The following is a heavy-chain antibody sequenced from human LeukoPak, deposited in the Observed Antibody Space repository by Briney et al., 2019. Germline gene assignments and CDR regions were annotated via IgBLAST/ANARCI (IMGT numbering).Heavy chain of an antibody. J-gene: IGHJ5*02. Sequence: ASVKVSCKASGYTFTGYYMHWVRQAPGQGLEWMGWINTNTGNPTYAQGFTGRFVFSLDTSVSTAYLQISSLKAEDTAVYYCARDIVVVIGHWFDPWGQGTLVTVSS. V-gene: IGHV7-4-1*02. CDR3: ARDIVVVIGHWFDP. CDR1: GYTFTGYY. CDR2: INTNTGNP. D-gene: IGHD3-22*01.